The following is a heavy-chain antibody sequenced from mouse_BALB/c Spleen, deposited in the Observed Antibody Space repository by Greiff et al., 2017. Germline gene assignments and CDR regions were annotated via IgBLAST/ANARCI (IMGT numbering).Heavy chain of an antibody. V-gene: IGHV2-2*02. CDR1: GFSLTSYG. Sequence: VQLQQSGPGLVQPSQSLSITCTVSGFSLTSYGVHWVRQSPGKGLEWLGVIWSGRSTDYNAAFISRLSISKDNSKSQVFFKMNSLQANDTAIYYCAKGGRRDYYYAMDYWGQGTSVTVSS. D-gene: IGHD3-1*01. J-gene: IGHJ4*01. CDR3: AKGGRRDYYYAMDY. CDR2: IWSGRST.